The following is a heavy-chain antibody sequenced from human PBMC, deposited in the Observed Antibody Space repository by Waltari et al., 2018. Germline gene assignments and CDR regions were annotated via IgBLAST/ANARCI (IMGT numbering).Heavy chain of an antibody. V-gene: IGHV4-39*07. D-gene: IGHD3-10*01. J-gene: IGHJ4*02. CDR3: AKRTGFPYYFDY. Sequence: QLQLQESGPGLVKPSETLSLTCTVSGGSISSSSYYWGWIRQPPGKGLEWIGSIYYSGSTYYNPSLKSRVTISVDTSKNQFSLKLSSVTAADTAVYYCAKRTGFPYYFDYWGQGTLVIVSS. CDR2: IYYSGST. CDR1: GGSISSSSYY.